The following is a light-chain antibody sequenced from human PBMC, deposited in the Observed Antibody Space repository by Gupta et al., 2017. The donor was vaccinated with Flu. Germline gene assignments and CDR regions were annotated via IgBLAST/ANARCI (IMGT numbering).Light chain of an antibody. V-gene: IGLV3-1*01. CDR1: KLGSIY. CDR3: QAWDSNTYV. J-gene: IGLJ1*01. Sequence: SPGQTATITCSGDKLGSIYVSWYQEKPGQSPVLLFYHEMTRPSGIPERFSASNSGDTATLTISGTRAIDGADYYGQAWDSNTYVFGSGTKVTVL. CDR2: HEM.